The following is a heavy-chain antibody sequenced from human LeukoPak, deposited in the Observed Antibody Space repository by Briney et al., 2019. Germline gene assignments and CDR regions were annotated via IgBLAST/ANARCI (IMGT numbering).Heavy chain of an antibody. CDR3: ARDGGSGIDY. D-gene: IGHD3-10*01. Sequence: GGSLRLSCAASGFALTTYGTHWLRQAPGKGLEWVAVIWYDGSKKFYGDSVKGRFTVSRDTSENTMYLQMNTLRAEDTAVYYCARDGGSGIDYWGQGTLVSVYS. V-gene: IGHV3-33*01. CDR1: GFALTTYG. CDR2: IWYDGSKK. J-gene: IGHJ4*02.